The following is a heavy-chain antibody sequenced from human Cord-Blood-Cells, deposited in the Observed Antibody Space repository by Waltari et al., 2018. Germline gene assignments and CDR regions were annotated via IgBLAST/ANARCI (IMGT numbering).Heavy chain of an antibody. CDR1: GYTFTSYD. CDR3: ARGELLWFGELFGAFDI. CDR2: MNPNSGNT. D-gene: IGHD3-10*01. V-gene: IGHV1-8*03. Sequence: QVQLVQSGAEVKKPGASVKVSCKASGYTFTSYDINWVRQATGQGLEWMGWMNPNSGNTGYAQKFQVRVTITRNTSISTVYMELSSLRSEDTAVYYCARGELLWFGELFGAFDIWGQGTMVTVSS. J-gene: IGHJ3*02.